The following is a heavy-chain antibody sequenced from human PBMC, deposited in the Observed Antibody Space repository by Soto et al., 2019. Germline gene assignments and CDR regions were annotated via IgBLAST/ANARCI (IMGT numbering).Heavy chain of an antibody. V-gene: IGHV4-59*08. J-gene: IGHJ4*02. CDR1: GGSISSTY. CDR2: IYYSGST. Sequence: SETLSLTCTVTGGSISSTYWCWIKKSPGKCLVWIGYIYYSGSTNYNPSLKSRVTISVDTSKNQFSLKLSSVTAADTAVYYCARRSPYYDILTGYYSEYFDYWGQGTLVTVS. D-gene: IGHD3-9*01. CDR3: ARRSPYYDILTGYYSEYFDY.